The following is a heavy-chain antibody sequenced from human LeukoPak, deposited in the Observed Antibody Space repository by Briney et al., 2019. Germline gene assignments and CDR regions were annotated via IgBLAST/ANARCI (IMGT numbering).Heavy chain of an antibody. Sequence: GGSLRLSCEASGFSFSSYNMDWVRQTPGKGLEWISSITTSSSYTFYADSVKGRLTISRDNARNSLYLQMNSLTAEDTAVYYCARDPYSGAYGDTYYYYMDVWGKGTTVTIPS. CDR3: ARDPYSGAYGDTYYYYMDV. CDR1: GFSFSSYN. D-gene: IGHD1-26*01. J-gene: IGHJ6*03. CDR2: ITTSSSYT. V-gene: IGHV3-21*01.